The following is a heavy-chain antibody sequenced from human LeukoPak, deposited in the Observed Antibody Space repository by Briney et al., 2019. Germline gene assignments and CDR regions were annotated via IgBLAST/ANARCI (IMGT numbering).Heavy chain of an antibody. D-gene: IGHD3-9*01. V-gene: IGHV1-46*01. Sequence: ASVKVSCKASGYSFTSYYMHWVRQAPGQGLEWMGFINPSGSSAAYAQKFQGRLTMTRDMFTSTDYMELTSLTSDDTAVYYCARGSPLTGGQPYYFDYWGQGTLVTVSS. CDR2: INPSGSSA. CDR1: GYSFTSYY. J-gene: IGHJ4*02. CDR3: ARGSPLTGGQPYYFDY.